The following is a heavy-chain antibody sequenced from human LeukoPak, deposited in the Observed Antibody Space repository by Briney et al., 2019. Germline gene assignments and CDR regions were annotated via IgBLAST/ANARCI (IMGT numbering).Heavy chain of an antibody. CDR1: GDSISSSNW. V-gene: IGHV4-4*02. CDR2: IYHSGNT. CDR3: ARRRHVTMIVVVSPRNWFDP. Sequence: SGTLSLTCAVSGDSISSSNWWSWVRQPPGKGLEWIGEIYHSGNTNYNPPLKSRVTISVDTSKNQFSLKLSSVTAADTAVYYCARRRHVTMIVVVSPRNWFDPWGQGTLVTVSS. J-gene: IGHJ5*02. D-gene: IGHD3-22*01.